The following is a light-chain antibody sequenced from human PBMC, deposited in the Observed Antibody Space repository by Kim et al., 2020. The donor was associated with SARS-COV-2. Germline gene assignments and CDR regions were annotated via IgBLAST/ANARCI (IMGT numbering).Light chain of an antibody. CDR3: QQYSSSPAT. CDR2: GAS. J-gene: IGKJ1*01. CDR1: QSVSSNY. V-gene: IGKV3-20*01. Sequence: SPGERATHSCRASQSVSSNYLSWYQQKPGQAPRLLIYGASSRATGIPDRFSGSGSGTDFTLTITRLEPEDFAVYYCQQYSSSPATFGQGTKVEVK.